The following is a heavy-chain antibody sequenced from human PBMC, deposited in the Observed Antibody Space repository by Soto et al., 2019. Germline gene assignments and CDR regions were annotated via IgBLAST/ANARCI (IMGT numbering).Heavy chain of an antibody. CDR1: GYSFTSYW. J-gene: IGHJ4*02. D-gene: IGHD3-3*01. Sequence: GESLKISCKGSGYSFTSYWIGWVRQMPGKGLEWMGIIYPGDSDTRYSPSFQGQVTISADKSISTAYLQWSSLKASDTAMYYCARLAGYEFWSALTEADFDYWGQGTLVTVS. V-gene: IGHV5-51*01. CDR2: IYPGDSDT. CDR3: ARLAGYEFWSALTEADFDY.